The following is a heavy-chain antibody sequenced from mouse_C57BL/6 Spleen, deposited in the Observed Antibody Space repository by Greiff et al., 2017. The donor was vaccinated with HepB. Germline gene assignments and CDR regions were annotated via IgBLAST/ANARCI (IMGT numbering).Heavy chain of an antibody. D-gene: IGHD1-1*01. J-gene: IGHJ2*01. CDR3: TTYLYSSPFDY. CDR1: GFNIKDYY. Sequence: VQLQQSGAELVRPGASVKLSCTASGFNIKDYYMYWVKQRPEQGLEWIGRIDPEDGDTEYAPKFQGKATMTADTSSNTAYLQLSSLTSEDTAVYYCTTYLYSSPFDYWGQGTTLTVSS. CDR2: IDPEDGDT. V-gene: IGHV14-1*01.